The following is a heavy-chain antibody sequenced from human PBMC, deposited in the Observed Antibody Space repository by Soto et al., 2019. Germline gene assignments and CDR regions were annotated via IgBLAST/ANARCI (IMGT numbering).Heavy chain of an antibody. J-gene: IGHJ4*02. Sequence: PXGSLTLSCAASGFIFSDYWMSGVRQAPGKGPEWVANIKFDGSEKQYVDSVRGRFTISRDNSRNSLFLQMNSLRAGDTAVYYCVKDGGYCSSSTCYSPRNHYFDSSAQGTLVTVPS. CDR1: GFIFSDYW. CDR2: IKFDGSEK. CDR3: VKDGGYCSSSTCYSPRNHYFDS. V-gene: IGHV3-7*03. D-gene: IGHD2-2*01.